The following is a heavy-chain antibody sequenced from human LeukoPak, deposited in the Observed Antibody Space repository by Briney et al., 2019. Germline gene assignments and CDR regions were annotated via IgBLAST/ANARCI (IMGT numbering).Heavy chain of an antibody. CDR2: ITGDGSDI. Sequence: GGSLRLSCEASGFTLNKYWMHWVRQAPGKGLVWVSRITGDGSDIAYADSVKGRFTVSRDDAKNILFLQMTSLRVEDTAIYYCARAAYTTTSNWLDPWGQGTLVTVSS. V-gene: IGHV3-74*01. CDR1: GFTLNKYW. CDR3: ARAAYTTTSNWLDP. J-gene: IGHJ5*02. D-gene: IGHD4-17*01.